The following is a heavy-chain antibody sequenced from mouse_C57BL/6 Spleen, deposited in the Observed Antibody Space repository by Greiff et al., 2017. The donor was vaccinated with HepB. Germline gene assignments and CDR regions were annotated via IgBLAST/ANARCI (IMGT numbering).Heavy chain of an antibody. CDR2: IHPNSGST. CDR1: GYTFTSYW. Sequence: QVQLQQPGAELVKPGASVKLSCKASGYTFTSYWMHWVKQRPGQGLEWIGMIHPNSGSTNYNEKFKSKATLTVDKSSSTAYMQLSSLTSEDSAVYYCARQSLYYADFDYWGQGTTLTVSS. V-gene: IGHV1-64*01. CDR3: ARQSLYYADFDY. D-gene: IGHD1-1*01. J-gene: IGHJ2*01.